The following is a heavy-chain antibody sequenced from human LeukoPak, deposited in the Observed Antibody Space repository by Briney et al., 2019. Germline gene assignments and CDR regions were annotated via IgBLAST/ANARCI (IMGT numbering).Heavy chain of an antibody. CDR3: TTGPGYYYDSSGYAFLAFDI. J-gene: IGHJ3*02. CDR1: GFTVSSNY. D-gene: IGHD3-22*01. V-gene: IGHV3-15*01. Sequence: GGSLRLSCAASGFTVSSNYMSWVRQAPGKGLEWVGRIKSKTDGGTTDYAAPVKGRFTISRDDSKNTLYLQMNSLKTEDTAVYYCTTGPGYYYDSSGYAFLAFDIWGQGTMVTVSS. CDR2: IKSKTDGGTT.